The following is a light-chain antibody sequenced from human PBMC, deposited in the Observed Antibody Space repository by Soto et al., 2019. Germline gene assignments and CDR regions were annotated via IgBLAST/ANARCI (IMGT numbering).Light chain of an antibody. CDR3: SSYTSSSALGVV. J-gene: IGLJ2*01. V-gene: IGLV2-14*01. CDR1: SSDVGGYNY. CDR2: EVS. Sequence: QSALTQPASVSGSPGQSITISCTGTSSDVGGYNYVSWYQQHTGKAPKLMIYEVSNRPSGVSNRFSGSKSGNTASLTISGLQAEDEADYYCSSYTSSSALGVVFGGGTQLTVL.